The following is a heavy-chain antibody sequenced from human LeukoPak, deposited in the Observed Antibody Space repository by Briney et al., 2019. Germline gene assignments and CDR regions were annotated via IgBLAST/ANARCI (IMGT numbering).Heavy chain of an antibody. V-gene: IGHV3-30*02. CDR1: GFTFSSYG. D-gene: IGHD2-21*02. CDR2: IRYDGSNK. J-gene: IGHJ4*02. CDR3: AKDPAYCGDDCYNFDC. Sequence: PGGSLRLSCAAPGFTFSSYGMHWVRQAPGKGLEWVAFIRYDGSNKYYGVSVKGRFTISRDNSKNTLYLQMSSLRAEDTAVYYCAKDPAYCGDDCYNFDCWGQGTLVTVSS.